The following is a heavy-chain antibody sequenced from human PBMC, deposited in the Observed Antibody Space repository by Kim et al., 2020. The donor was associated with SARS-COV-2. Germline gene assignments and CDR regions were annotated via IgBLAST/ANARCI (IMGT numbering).Heavy chain of an antibody. V-gene: IGHV4-34*01. CDR3: ARGTTMVQGVLDV. D-gene: IGHD3-10*01. J-gene: IGHJ6*04. Sequence: YTPSLKSRVTISVDTSKNQFSLKLSSVTAADTAVYYCARGTTMVQGVLDVWGKGTTVTVSS.